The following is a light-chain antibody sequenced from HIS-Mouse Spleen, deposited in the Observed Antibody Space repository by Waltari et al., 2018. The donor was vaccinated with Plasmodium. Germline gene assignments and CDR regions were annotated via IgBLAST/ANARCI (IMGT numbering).Light chain of an antibody. CDR1: ALPKQY. V-gene: IGLV3-25*03. CDR2: KDS. CDR3: QSADSSGTYRV. Sequence: SYELTQPPSVSVSPGQTARITCSGDALPKQYAYWYQQKPGQAPVLVRYKDSERPSGIPERFSGSSSWTTVTLTISGVQAEDEADYYCQSADSSGTYRVFGGGTKLTVL. J-gene: IGLJ2*01.